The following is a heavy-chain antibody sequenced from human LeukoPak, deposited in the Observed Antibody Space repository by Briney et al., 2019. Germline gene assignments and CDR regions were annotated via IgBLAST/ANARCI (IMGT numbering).Heavy chain of an antibody. CDR1: GDTFTSYG. J-gene: IGHJ4*02. CDR3: ARDVGSGWGYRLDY. D-gene: IGHD6-19*01. CDR2: ISAYNGNT. Sequence: GASVKVSCKASGDTFTSYGIRWVRQAPGQGLEWMGWISAYNGNTNYAQKLQGRVTMTTDTSTSTAYMELRSLRSDDTAVYYCARDVGSGWGYRLDYWGQGTLVTVSS. V-gene: IGHV1-18*01.